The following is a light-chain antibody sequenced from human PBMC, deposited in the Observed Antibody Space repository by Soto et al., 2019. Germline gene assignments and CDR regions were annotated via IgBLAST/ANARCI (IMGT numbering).Light chain of an antibody. J-gene: IGLJ3*02. CDR1: SSDVGCYNY. V-gene: IGLV2-14*01. Sequence: QSSLTQPASVSGSPGQSITISCTGTSSDVGCYNYVSWYQQHPGKAPKLMIYEVSNRPSGVSNRFSGSKSGNTASLTISGLQEEDAADYYSRSYTSSSPRVFGGGTKLTVL. CDR3: RSYTSSSPRV. CDR2: EVS.